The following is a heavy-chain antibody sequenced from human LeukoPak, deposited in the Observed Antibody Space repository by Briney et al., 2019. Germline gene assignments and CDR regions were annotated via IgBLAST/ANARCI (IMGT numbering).Heavy chain of an antibody. V-gene: IGHV3-21*04. CDR2: ISGGSSFT. CDR3: AKTGAVKGDY. CDR1: GFSFSSFS. D-gene: IGHD1-14*01. Sequence: GGSLRLSCAASGFSFSSFSMNWVRQAPGKGLEWVSYISGGSSFTYYVDSVKGRLTISRDNAKNSLYLQMNSLRAEDTAIYYCAKTGAVKGDYWGQGTLVTVSS. J-gene: IGHJ4*02.